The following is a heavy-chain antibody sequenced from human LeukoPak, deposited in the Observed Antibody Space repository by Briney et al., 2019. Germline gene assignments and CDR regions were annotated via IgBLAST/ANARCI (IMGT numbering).Heavy chain of an antibody. Sequence: PGGSLRLSCAASGFTFSSYGMHWVRQPPGKGLEWVAVISYDGSNKYYADSVKGRFTISRDNSKNTLYLQMNSLRAEDTAVYYCAKTHSSGWYDFDYWGQGTLVTVSS. D-gene: IGHD6-19*01. CDR1: GFTFSSYG. CDR3: AKTHSSGWYDFDY. V-gene: IGHV3-30*18. J-gene: IGHJ4*02. CDR2: ISYDGSNK.